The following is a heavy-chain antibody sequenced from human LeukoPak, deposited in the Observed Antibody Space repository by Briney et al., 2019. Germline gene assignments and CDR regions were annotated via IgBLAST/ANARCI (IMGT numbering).Heavy chain of an antibody. CDR3: AKHEEEGFDY. CDR2: IIPIFGTA. J-gene: IGHJ4*02. V-gene: IGHV1-69*05. D-gene: IGHD2-21*01. Sequence: SVKVSCKASGYTFTGYYMHWVRQAPGQGLEWMGGIIPIFGTANYAQKFQGRVTITTDESTSTAYMELSSLRSEDTAVYYCAKHEEEGFDYWGQGTLVTVSS. CDR1: GYTFTGYY.